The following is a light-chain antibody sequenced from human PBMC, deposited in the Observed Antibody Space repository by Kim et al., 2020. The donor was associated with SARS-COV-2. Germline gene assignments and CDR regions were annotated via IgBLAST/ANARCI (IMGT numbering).Light chain of an antibody. J-gene: IGKJ5*01. CDR3: LQHNTYPIA. CDR1: QKIRND. Sequence: AYVGDRVTITRRSSQKIRNDLGQYQQKPGRAPKRLIQGASSLQSGDPSRFSGSGSGADFTLTLSRLQPEDFAKYFCLQHNTYPIAFGQGTRLEIK. CDR2: GAS. V-gene: IGKV1-17*01.